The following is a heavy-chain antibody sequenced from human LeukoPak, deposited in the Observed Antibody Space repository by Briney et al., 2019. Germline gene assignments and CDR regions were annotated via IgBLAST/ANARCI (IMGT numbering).Heavy chain of an antibody. CDR1: GFTFDNYA. J-gene: IGHJ1*01. V-gene: IGHV3-43*02. CDR2: ISGDGGST. CDR3: ARDSQEFFQH. Sequence: PGGSLRLSCAAPGFTFDNYAIHWVRQAPGKGLEWVSLISGDGGSTYYADSMKGRFTISRDNSKNSLYLQMNSLRTEDTALYYCARDSQEFFQHWGQGTLVTASS.